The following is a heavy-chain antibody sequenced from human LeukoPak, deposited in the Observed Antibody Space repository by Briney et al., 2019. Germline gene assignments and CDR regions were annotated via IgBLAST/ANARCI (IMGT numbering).Heavy chain of an antibody. V-gene: IGHV1-2*02. CDR1: GYTFTGYY. J-gene: IGHJ4*02. CDR3: ARGGSGTYFDY. D-gene: IGHD1-26*01. CDR2: INPNSGGS. Sequence: ASVKVSCKASGYTFTGYYFHWVRQAPGQGLEWMGWINPNSGGSNYAQKFRGRVTMTRDTSISTAYMELRSLRSDDTAVYYCARGGSGTYFDYWGQGTLVTVSS.